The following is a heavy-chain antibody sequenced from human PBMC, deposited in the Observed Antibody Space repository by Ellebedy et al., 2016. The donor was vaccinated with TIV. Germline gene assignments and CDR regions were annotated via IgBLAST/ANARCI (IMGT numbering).Heavy chain of an antibody. CDR3: ARLRGRYYFDN. CDR1: GYSFSMYW. J-gene: IGHJ4*02. Sequence: GESLKISXKASGYSFSMYWIGWVRQTPGKGLEWMAIIYPGDSDTRYSPSFQGRVTVSADTSLRIAYLQWSSLKASDSAIYYCARLRGRYYFDNWGQGTLVTVSS. CDR2: IYPGDSDT. V-gene: IGHV5-51*01. D-gene: IGHD3-16*01.